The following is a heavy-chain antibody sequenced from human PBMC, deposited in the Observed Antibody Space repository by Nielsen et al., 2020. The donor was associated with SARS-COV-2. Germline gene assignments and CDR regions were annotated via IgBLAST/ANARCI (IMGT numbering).Heavy chain of an antibody. Sequence: VRQAPGKGLEWIGEIYHSGSTNYNPSLKSRVTISVDTSKNQFSLKLSSVTAADTAVYYCARVSSDDSSGYYIPKRTNYYYYMDVWGKGTTVTVSS. CDR3: ARVSSDDSSGYYIPKRTNYYYYMDV. CDR2: IYHSGST. V-gene: IGHV4-4*02. J-gene: IGHJ6*03. D-gene: IGHD3-22*01.